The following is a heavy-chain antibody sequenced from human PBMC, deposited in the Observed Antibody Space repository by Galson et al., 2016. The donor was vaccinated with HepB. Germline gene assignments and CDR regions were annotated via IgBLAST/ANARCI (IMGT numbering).Heavy chain of an antibody. J-gene: IGHJ6*02. V-gene: IGHV3-30-3*01. D-gene: IGHD2-21*02. CDR1: EFTFSSYA. Sequence: SLRLSCAASEFTFSSYALHWVRQAPGKGLEWVTVISYDGSNKYYADSVKGRFTISRDNSKNTLYLQMTSLRAEDTAVYYCARDVCGGDCYYDYYGMDVWGQVTTVTVSS. CDR2: ISYDGSNK. CDR3: ARDVCGGDCYYDYYGMDV.